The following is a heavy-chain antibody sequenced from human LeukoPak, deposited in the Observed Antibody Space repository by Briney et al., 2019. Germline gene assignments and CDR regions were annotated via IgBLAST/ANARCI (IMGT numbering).Heavy chain of an antibody. CDR1: GYTXTSYD. CDR3: ARCLGASRSYFLTLDP. D-gene: IGHD1-26*01. V-gene: IGHV1-18*01. J-gene: IGHJ5*02. CDR2: ISAINGKT. Sequence: ASVKVSCKASGYTXTSYDINWVRLAPGQGLEWMGRISAINGKTKYAQNLQGRVTITTDKSTSTVYMDLTSLRFDDTGVYYCARCLGASRSYFLTLDPWGRGTLVTVSS.